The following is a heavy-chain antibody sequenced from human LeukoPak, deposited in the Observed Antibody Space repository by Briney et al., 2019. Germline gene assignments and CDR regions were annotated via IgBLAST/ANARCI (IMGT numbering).Heavy chain of an antibody. CDR1: GYTFTSYD. D-gene: IGHD6-13*01. V-gene: IGHV1-8*03. Sequence: ASVRVSCKASGYTFTSYDINWVRQATGQGLEWMGWMNPNSGNTGYAQKFQGRVTITTDESTSTAYMELSSLRSEDTAVYYCARDSEQQLVPTPGYWGQGTLVTVSS. CDR3: ARDSEQQLVPTPGY. CDR2: MNPNSGNT. J-gene: IGHJ4*02.